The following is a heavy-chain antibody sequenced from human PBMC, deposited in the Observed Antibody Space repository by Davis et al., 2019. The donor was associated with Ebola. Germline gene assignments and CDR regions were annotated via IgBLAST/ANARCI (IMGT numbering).Heavy chain of an antibody. CDR1: GFTFSSYS. CDR3: ARELIFGVVGYGMDV. CDR2: ISSSSSYI. Sequence: GESLKISCAASGFTFSSYSMNWVRQAPGKGLAWVSSISSSSSYIYYADSVKGRFTISRDNAKNSLYLQMNSLRAEDTAVYYCARELIFGVVGYGMDVWGQGTTVTVSS. D-gene: IGHD3-3*01. V-gene: IGHV3-21*01. J-gene: IGHJ6*02.